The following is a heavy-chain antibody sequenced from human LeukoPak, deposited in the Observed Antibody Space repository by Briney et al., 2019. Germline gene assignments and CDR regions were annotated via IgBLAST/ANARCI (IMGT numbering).Heavy chain of an antibody. V-gene: IGHV3-11*01. J-gene: IGHJ6*02. Sequence: GGSLRLSCAASAFTFSDYYMSWIRQAQGKGLEWVSDIGSSGRTIEYADSVKGRFTISRDNAKNSLYLQMNSLRAEDTAVYYCARRGSRFYHYYGMDVWGQGTTVTVSS. CDR3: ARRGSRFYHYYGMDV. CDR2: IGSSGRTI. CDR1: AFTFSDYY. D-gene: IGHD1-26*01.